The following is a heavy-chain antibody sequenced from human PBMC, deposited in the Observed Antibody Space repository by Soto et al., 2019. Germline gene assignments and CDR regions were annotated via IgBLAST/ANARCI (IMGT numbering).Heavy chain of an antibody. CDR2: VTYDGRNA. CDR3: GKGKGVTRSGVVYFDY. CDR1: GFMFSSYG. D-gene: IGHD3-3*01. Sequence: QVQLVESGGGVVQPGTSLRLSCEASGFMFSSYGMFWVRQAPGKGLEWVAVVTYDGRNAYYGESVKGRFTISRDNTNNRLYLEMNSLRAEDTAVYYCGKGKGVTRSGVVYFDYWGRGTALTVSS. J-gene: IGHJ4*02. V-gene: IGHV3-30*18.